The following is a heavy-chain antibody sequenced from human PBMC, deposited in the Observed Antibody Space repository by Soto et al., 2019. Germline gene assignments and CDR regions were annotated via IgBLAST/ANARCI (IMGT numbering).Heavy chain of an antibody. V-gene: IGHV3-74*01. D-gene: IGHD2-2*01. CDR3: ARGKGTSSSLYDYSYMDV. CDR1: GFTFSNYW. J-gene: IGHJ6*03. Sequence: PGGSLRLSCVASGFTFSNYWMHWVRQAPGKGLVWVSRINSDGSSISYADSVKGRFTISRDNAKNTLYLQMNSLRAEETAVYSCARGKGTSSSLYDYSYMDVWGKGTTVTVSS. CDR2: INSDGSSI.